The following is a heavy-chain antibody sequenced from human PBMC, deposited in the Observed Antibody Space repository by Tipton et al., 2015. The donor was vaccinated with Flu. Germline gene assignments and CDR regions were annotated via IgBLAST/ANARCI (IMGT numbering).Heavy chain of an antibody. J-gene: IGHJ6*03. CDR1: GGSISSYY. V-gene: IGHV4-59*12. D-gene: IGHD5-18*01. CDR2: IYYSGST. Sequence: TLSLTCTVSGGSISSYYWSWIRQPPGKGLEWIGYIYYSGSTNYNPSLKSRVTISVDTSKNQFSLKLSSVTAADTAVYYCARGRGYSYTGGYYMDVWGKGTTVTVSS. CDR3: ARGRGYSYTGGYYMDV.